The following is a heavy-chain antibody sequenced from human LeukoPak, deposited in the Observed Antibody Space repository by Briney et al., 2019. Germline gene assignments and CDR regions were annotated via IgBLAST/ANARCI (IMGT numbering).Heavy chain of an antibody. D-gene: IGHD6-13*01. V-gene: IGHV4-59*01. J-gene: IGHJ4*02. CDR1: GGSISSYY. CDR3: ARGTGSSSWYLFDY. Sequence: SETLSLTCTVSGGSISSYYLSWIRQPPGKGLEWIGYIYYSGSTNYDPSLKSRVTISVDTSKNQFSLKLSSVTAADTAVYYCARGTGSSSWYLFDYWGQGTLVTVSS. CDR2: IYYSGST.